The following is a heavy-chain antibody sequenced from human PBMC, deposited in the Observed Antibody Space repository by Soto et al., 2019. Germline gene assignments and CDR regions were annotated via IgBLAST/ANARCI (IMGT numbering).Heavy chain of an antibody. J-gene: IGHJ6*02. V-gene: IGHV4-31*03. D-gene: IGHD5-18*01. CDR1: GGSIRSGGYY. Sequence: SETLSLTCTVSGGSIRSGGYYRSWVRQSPRRGLEWIGNIYYSGSTYYNPSLKSRLTISVDTSENQFSLNLSSVTAADTAVYYCARDRLMATAGTARHYFGLDVWGQGTTVTVSS. CDR2: IYYSGST. CDR3: ARDRLMATAGTARHYFGLDV.